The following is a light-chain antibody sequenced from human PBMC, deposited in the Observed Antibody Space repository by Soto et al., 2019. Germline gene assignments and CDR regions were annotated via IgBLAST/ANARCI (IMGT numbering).Light chain of an antibody. CDR2: DAS. V-gene: IGKV1-5*01. CDR1: QSISTW. J-gene: IGKJ2*01. Sequence: DLQMTQSPSTLSASVGDRVTITCRASQSISTWLPWYQQKPGKAPKLLIYDASSLESGVSSRFSGSGSGTEFTLTISSLQPDDCATDYCQQYNSYSLYTFGQGTKLEIE. CDR3: QQYNSYSLYT.